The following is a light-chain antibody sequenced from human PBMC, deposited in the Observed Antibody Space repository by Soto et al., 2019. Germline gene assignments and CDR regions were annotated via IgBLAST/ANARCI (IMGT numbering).Light chain of an antibody. J-gene: IGLJ2*01. Sequence: QSALTQPPSASGSPGQSVTISCTGSSSDVGGYNYGSWYQQHPGKAPKLMIYEVSKRPSGVPDRLSGSKSGNTASLTVSGLQAEDEADYYCSSYGGSHTVVFGGGTQLTVL. CDR1: SSDVGGYNY. V-gene: IGLV2-8*01. CDR2: EVS. CDR3: SSYGGSHTVV.